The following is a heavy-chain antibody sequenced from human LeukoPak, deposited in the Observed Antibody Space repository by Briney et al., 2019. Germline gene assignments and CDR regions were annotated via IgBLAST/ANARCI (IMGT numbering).Heavy chain of an antibody. CDR1: GFTFDDYA. D-gene: IGHD1-26*01. CDR2: ISWNSGSI. V-gene: IGHV3-9*01. J-gene: IGHJ3*02. CDR3: AKDRRGSYTLGAAFDI. Sequence: PGRSLRLSCAASGFTFDDYAMHWVRQAPGKGLEWVSGISWNSGSIGYADSVKGRFTISRDNAKNSLYLQMNSLRAEDTALYYCAKDRRGSYTLGAAFDIWGQGTMDTVSS.